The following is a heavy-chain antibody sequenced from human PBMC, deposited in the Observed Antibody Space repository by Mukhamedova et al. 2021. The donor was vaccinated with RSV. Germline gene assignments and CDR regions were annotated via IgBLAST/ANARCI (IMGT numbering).Heavy chain of an antibody. CDR1: SSYG. J-gene: IGHJ4*02. V-gene: IGHV3-30*18. Sequence: SSYGMHWVRQAPGKGLEWVAVISYDGSNKYYADSVKGRLTISRDNSKNTLYLQMNSLRAEDTAVYYCAKGFLAVRYYFDYWGQGT. CDR2: ISYDGSNK. CDR3: AKGFLAVRYYFDY. D-gene: IGHD6-19*01.